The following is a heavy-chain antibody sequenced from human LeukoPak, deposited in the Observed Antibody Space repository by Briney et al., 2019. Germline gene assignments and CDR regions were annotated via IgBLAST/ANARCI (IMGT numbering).Heavy chain of an antibody. CDR3: ARHRDGYNFDFDY. CDR2: IIPIFGTA. J-gene: IGHJ4*02. Sequence: ASVKVSCKASGGTFSSYAISWVRQAPGQGLEWMGGIIPIFGTANYAQKFQGRVTITADESTSTAYMELSGLRSEDTAVYYCARHRDGYNFDFDYWGQGTLVTVSS. V-gene: IGHV1-69*13. D-gene: IGHD5-24*01. CDR1: GGTFSSYA.